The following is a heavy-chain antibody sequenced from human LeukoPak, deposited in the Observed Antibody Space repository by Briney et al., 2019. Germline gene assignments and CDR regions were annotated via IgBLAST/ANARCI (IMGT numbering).Heavy chain of an antibody. D-gene: IGHD6-6*01. CDR2: IYYSGST. V-gene: IGHV4-61*01. CDR3: AREGSLSIAAQVFDY. Sequence: PSETLSLTCTVSGGSVSSGSYYWSWIRQPPGKGLEWIGNIYYSGSTNYNPSLKSRVTISVDTSKNQFSLKLSSVTAADTAVYYCAREGSLSIAAQVFDYWGQGTLVTVSS. J-gene: IGHJ4*02. CDR1: GGSVSSGSYY.